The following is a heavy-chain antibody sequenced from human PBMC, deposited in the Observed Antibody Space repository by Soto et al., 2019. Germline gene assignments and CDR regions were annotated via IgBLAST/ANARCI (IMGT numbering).Heavy chain of an antibody. J-gene: IGHJ4*02. CDR1: GGSISGFY. V-gene: IGHV4-59*12. CDR3: ARAPMVISRSYFDN. D-gene: IGHD2-8*01. Sequence: SETLSLTCTVSGGSISGFYWTWIRQPPGKGLEWIGYISYSGNTNYSPSLKSRVTISVDTSKRLLSLKLTSVTTADAAVYFCARAPMVISRSYFDNWGQGTPVTVSS. CDR2: ISYSGNT.